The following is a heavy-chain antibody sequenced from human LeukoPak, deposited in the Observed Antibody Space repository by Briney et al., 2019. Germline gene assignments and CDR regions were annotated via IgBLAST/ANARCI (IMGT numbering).Heavy chain of an antibody. J-gene: IGHJ4*02. CDR3: ATYYYDSSGQKHFDY. CDR1: GYTFTGYY. CDR2: INPNSGGT. Sequence: ASVKVSCKASGYTFTGYYMHWLRQAPAQGLEWMGWINPNSGGTNYAQKFQGRVTMTRDTSISTAYMELSRLRSDDTAVYYCATYYYDSSGQKHFDYWGQGTLVTVSS. V-gene: IGHV1-2*02. D-gene: IGHD3-22*01.